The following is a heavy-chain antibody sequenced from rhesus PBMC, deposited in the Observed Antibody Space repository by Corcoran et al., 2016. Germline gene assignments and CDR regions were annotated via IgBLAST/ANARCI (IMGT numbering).Heavy chain of an antibody. CDR3: AGSGPYSSWSTRFDY. J-gene: IGHJ4*01. D-gene: IGHD6-13*01. CDR2: IYGNSAST. Sequence: QVQLQQWGEGLVKPSETLSLTCAVYGGSISGYYYWSWIRQPPGKGLEWIGYIYGNSASTNYTPSLKNRVTISNATSQNQFSLKLSSVTAADTAVYYCAGSGPYSSWSTRFDYWGQGVLVTVSS. CDR1: GGSISGYYY. V-gene: IGHV4-73*01.